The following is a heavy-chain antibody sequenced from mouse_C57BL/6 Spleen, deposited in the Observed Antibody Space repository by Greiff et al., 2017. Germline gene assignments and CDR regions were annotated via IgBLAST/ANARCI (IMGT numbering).Heavy chain of an antibody. CDR1: GYTFTSYW. J-gene: IGHJ4*01. V-gene: IGHV1-7*01. CDR3: ARLMVTTDYAMDY. Sequence: QVQLQQSGAELAKPGASVKLSCKASGYTFTSYWMHWVKQRPGQGLEWIGYINPSSGYTKYNQKFKDKATLTADKSSSTAYMPLSSLTYEDSAVYYCARLMVTTDYAMDYWGQGTSVTVSS. CDR2: INPSSGYT. D-gene: IGHD2-2*01.